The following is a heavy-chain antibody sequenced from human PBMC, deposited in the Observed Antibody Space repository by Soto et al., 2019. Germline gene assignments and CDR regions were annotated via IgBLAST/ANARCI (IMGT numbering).Heavy chain of an antibody. CDR3: ARDRPALLLTYDGMDV. V-gene: IGHV1-69*01. Sequence: QVQLVQSGAEVKKPGSSVKVSCKASGGTFSSYAISWVRQAPGQGLEWMGGIIPIFGTANYAQKFQGTVTITADESTSTAYMELSSLRSEDTAVYYCARDRPALLLTYDGMDVWGQGTTVTVSS. CDR1: GGTFSSYA. J-gene: IGHJ6*02. CDR2: IIPIFGTA. D-gene: IGHD2-15*01.